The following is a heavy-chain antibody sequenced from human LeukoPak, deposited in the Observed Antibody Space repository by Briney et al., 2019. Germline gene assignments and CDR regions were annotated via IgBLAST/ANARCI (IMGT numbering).Heavy chain of an antibody. V-gene: IGHV3-30*02. CDR2: IRYDGSNK. J-gene: IGHJ4*02. CDR3: AKARDILTGYQPFDY. Sequence: PGGSLRLSCAASGFTFSSYGMHWVRQAPGKGLEWVAFIRYDGSNKYYADSVKGRFTISRDNSKNTLYLQMNSLRAEDTAVYYCAKARDILTGYQPFDYWGQGTLVTVSS. D-gene: IGHD3-9*01. CDR1: GFTFSSYG.